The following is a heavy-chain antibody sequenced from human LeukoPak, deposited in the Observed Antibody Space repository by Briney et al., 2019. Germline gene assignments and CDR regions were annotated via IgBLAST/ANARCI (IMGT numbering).Heavy chain of an antibody. J-gene: IGHJ1*01. CDR2: RYYSGST. CDR3: ARVRGDFETD. D-gene: IGHD3-16*01. CDR1: GGSISSYY. V-gene: IGHV4-59*01. Sequence: TSETLSLTCSVSGGSISSYYWTWIRQPPGKGLEWIGYRYYSGSTTYNPSLKSRVTISVDTSKSQFFLKLISVTAADTAIYYCARVRGDFETDWGQGTLVTVSS.